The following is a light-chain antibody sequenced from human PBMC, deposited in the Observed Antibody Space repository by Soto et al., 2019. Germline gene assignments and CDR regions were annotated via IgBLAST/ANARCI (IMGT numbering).Light chain of an antibody. V-gene: IGKV3-20*01. Sequence: EIVLTQSPGTLSLSPGERATLSCRASQSVSSRYLAWYQQTPGQAPRLLIYGASSRATGIPDRFSGSGSGTDFTLTISRLEPEDFAVYYCQESPRTFGQGTKVDIK. CDR2: GAS. J-gene: IGKJ1*01. CDR3: QESPRT. CDR1: QSVSSRY.